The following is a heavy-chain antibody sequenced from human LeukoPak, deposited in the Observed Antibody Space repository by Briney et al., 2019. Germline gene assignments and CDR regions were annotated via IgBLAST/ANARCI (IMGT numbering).Heavy chain of an antibody. D-gene: IGHD6-13*01. CDR2: IYSDGSV. V-gene: IGHV4-4*07. CDR1: GGSISSHY. J-gene: IGHJ4*02. CDR3: ARGPAASGYFDY. Sequence: SETLSLTCSVSGGSISSHYWGWLRQPAGKGLEWIGHIYSDGSVNYNPSVKSRVTMSVDTSKNQFSLKLYFVTAADTAVFYCARGPAASGYFDYWDQGTLVTVSS.